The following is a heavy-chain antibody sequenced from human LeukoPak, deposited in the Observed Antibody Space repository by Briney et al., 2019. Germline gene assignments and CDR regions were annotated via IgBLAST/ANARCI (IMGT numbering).Heavy chain of an antibody. CDR2: IYTSGST. J-gene: IGHJ4*02. D-gene: IGHD3-16*01. Sequence: SETLSLTCTVSGGSISSSSYYWGWIRQPPGKGLEWIGRIYTSGSTNYNPSLKSRVTMSVDTSNNQFSLKLTSVTAADTAVYYCARKRKGAYDFDYWGQGTLVTVSS. CDR1: GGSISSSSYY. V-gene: IGHV4-39*07. CDR3: ARKRKGAYDFDY.